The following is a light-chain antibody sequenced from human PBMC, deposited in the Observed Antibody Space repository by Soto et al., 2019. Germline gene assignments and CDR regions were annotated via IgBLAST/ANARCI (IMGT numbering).Light chain of an antibody. CDR1: SSNIGSNT. CDR3: AAWDDSLKEEV. V-gene: IGLV1-44*01. J-gene: IGLJ2*01. CDR2: SSN. Sequence: QLVLTQPPSASGTPGQRVTISCSGSSSNIGSNTVNWYHQLPGTAPKLLIYSSNQRPSGVPDRFSGSKSGTSASLAISGLQSEDEADYYCAAWDDSLKEEVFGGGTKLTVL.